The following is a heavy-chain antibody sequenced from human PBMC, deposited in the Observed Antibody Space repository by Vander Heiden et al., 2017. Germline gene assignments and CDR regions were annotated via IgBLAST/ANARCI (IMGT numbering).Heavy chain of an antibody. J-gene: IGHJ5*02. CDR3: AREYCSSTSCYENWFDP. V-gene: IGHV3-30-3*01. CDR2: ISYDGSNK. Sequence: QVPLVASGGGVVQPGRSLRLSCAAPGFTFSSYARHWVRQAPGKGLEWVAVISYDGSNKYYADSVKGRFTISRDNSKNTLYLQMNSLRAEDTAVYYCAREYCSSTSCYENWFDPWGQGTLVTVSS. D-gene: IGHD2-2*01. CDR1: GFTFSSYA.